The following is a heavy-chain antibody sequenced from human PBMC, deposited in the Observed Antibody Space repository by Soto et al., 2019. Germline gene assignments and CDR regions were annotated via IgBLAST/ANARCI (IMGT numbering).Heavy chain of an antibody. Sequence: SETLSLTCTISGGSISGYYWTWIRQSPGKGLEYIGYIYSGNTNYNPSLNSRVTISVDTSKNQFSLKLSSVTAADTAVYYCARHSEQWLATYFDYWGQGTLVTVSS. D-gene: IGHD6-19*01. CDR2: IYSGNT. V-gene: IGHV4-59*08. CDR3: ARHSEQWLATYFDY. CDR1: GGSISGYY. J-gene: IGHJ4*02.